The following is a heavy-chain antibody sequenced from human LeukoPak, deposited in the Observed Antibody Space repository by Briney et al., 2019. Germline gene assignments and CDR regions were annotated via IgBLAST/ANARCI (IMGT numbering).Heavy chain of an antibody. Sequence: ASVKVSCKASGYTFTSYDINWVRQATGQGLEWMGWMNPNSGNTGYAQKFQGRVTMTRNTSISTAYMELSSLRSDDTAVYYCARVHGEDSSLDYWGQGTLVTVSS. CDR1: GYTFTSYD. CDR3: ARVHGEDSSLDY. CDR2: MNPNSGNT. D-gene: IGHD3-22*01. J-gene: IGHJ4*02. V-gene: IGHV1-8*01.